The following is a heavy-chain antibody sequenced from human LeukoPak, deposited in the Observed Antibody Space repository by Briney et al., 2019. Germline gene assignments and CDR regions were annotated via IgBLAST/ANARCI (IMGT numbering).Heavy chain of an antibody. V-gene: IGHV1-46*01. J-gene: IGHJ5*02. Sequence: ASVKVSCKASRYTFTSYYMHWVRQAPGQGLEWMGIINPSGGSTSYAQKFQGRVTMTRDTSTSTVYMELSSLRSEDTAVYYCARVHRIAARPGWFDPWGQGTLVTVSS. CDR3: ARVHRIAARPGWFDP. CDR1: RYTFTSYY. D-gene: IGHD6-6*01. CDR2: INPSGGST.